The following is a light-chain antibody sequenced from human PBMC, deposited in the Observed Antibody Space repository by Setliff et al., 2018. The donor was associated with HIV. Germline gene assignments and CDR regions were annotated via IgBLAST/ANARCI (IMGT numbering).Light chain of an antibody. J-gene: IGLJ1*01. CDR2: DDN. CDR1: KIGSKS. CDR3: QVWDYSGHPYV. V-gene: IGLV3-21*02. Sequence: YELTQPPSVSVAPGETARITCGGNKIGSKSVHWYQQKPGQAPVLVVHDDNDRPSGIPERFSGSNSGNTATLTISRVEAGDEADYYCQVWDYSGHPYVFGTGTKVTV.